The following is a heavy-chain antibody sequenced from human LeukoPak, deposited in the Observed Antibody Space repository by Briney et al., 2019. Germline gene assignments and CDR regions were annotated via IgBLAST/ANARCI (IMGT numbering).Heavy chain of an antibody. V-gene: IGHV4-59*01. J-gene: IGHJ5*02. CDR2: IYYSGST. D-gene: IGHD3-10*01. Sequence: PSETLSLTCTVSGLSIISYHWRWIGQPPGKGLEWIGYIYYSGSTNYNPSLKSRVTISVDTSKNQFSVKLSSVTAADTAAYYCARVYYGSGTNWFDPWGQGTLVTVSS. CDR1: GLSIISYH. CDR3: ARVYYGSGTNWFDP.